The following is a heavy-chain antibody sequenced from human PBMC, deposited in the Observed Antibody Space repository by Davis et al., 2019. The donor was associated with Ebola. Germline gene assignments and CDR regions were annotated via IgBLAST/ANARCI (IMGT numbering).Heavy chain of an antibody. D-gene: IGHD2-8*01. J-gene: IGHJ4*02. Sequence: ASVKVSCKASGYTFTNYAMHWVRQAPGQRLEWMGWINADNGNTKYSQKLQGRVTMTTDTSTSTAYMELRSLRSDDTAVYYCARDKDIVLMHNDYWGQGTLVTVSS. V-gene: IGHV1-3*01. CDR2: INADNGNT. CDR1: GYTFTNYA. CDR3: ARDKDIVLMHNDY.